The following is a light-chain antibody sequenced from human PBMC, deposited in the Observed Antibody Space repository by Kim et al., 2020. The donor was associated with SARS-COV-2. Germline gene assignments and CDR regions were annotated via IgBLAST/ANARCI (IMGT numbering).Light chain of an antibody. J-gene: IGKJ2*01. Sequence: SAAVGDRVTITCRASQGISNSLAWYQQKPGKAPKLLLYGAFTLESGVPSRFSGSGSGADYTLTISSLQPEDFATYYCQQYYTMPPTFGQGTKLEI. CDR2: GAF. V-gene: IGKV1-NL1*01. CDR1: QGISNS. CDR3: QQYYTMPPT.